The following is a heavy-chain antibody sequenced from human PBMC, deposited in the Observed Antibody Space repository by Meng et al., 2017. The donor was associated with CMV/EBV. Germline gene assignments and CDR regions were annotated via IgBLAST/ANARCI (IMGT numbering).Heavy chain of an antibody. Sequence: EVQLVESGGGLVKPGGSIGPSCAAYGFTFSNVWMSWVRQAPGKGLEWVGRIKSKTDGGTKDYAALVKGRFTISRDDSKNTLYLQMNSLKTEDTAVYYCTGIAAGWGQGTLVTVSS. D-gene: IGHD6-13*01. J-gene: IGHJ4*02. CDR2: IKSKTDGGTK. V-gene: IGHV3-15*01. CDR3: TGIAAG. CDR1: GFTFSNVW.